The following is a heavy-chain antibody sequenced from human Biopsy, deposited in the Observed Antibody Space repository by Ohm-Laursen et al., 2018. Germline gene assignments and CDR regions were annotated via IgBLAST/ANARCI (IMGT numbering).Heavy chain of an antibody. CDR1: GFGMYA. Sequence: SLRLSSTATGFGMYAMHWVRQPPGKGLEWLAVIAYDGSNKYYAESVKGRFTISRDRSRDTVHLQMNSLRYEDTALYYCAKDGGQWLGGAFDIWGHGTMVSVSS. J-gene: IGHJ3*02. V-gene: IGHV3-30*18. CDR3: AKDGGQWLGGAFDI. CDR2: IAYDGSNK. D-gene: IGHD6-19*01.